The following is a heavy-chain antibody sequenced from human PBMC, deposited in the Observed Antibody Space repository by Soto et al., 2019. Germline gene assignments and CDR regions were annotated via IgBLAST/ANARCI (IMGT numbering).Heavy chain of an antibody. D-gene: IGHD2-15*01. J-gene: IGHJ4*02. V-gene: IGHV1-24*01. Sequence: EASVKVSCKVSGYTLTELSMHWVRQAPGKGLEWMGSFFPILCIANYAQKFQGRVTITADKSTSTAYMELSSLRSEDTAVYYCARGGPYCSGGSCYGNYFDYWGQGTLVTVSS. CDR1: GYTLTELS. CDR2: FFPILCIA. CDR3: ARGGPYCSGGSCYGNYFDY.